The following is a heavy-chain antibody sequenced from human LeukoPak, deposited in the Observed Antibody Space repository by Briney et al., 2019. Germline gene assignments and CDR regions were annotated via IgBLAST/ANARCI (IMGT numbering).Heavy chain of an antibody. V-gene: IGHV1-24*01. Sequence: ASVKVSCKVSGYTLTELSMHWVRQAPGKGLEWMGGFDPEDGETIYAQKFQGRVTMTEDTSTDTAYMELSSLRSEDTAVYYCATQSRGYYYDSSGYSNFDYWGQGTLVTVSS. J-gene: IGHJ4*02. CDR3: ATQSRGYYYDSSGYSNFDY. D-gene: IGHD3-22*01. CDR1: GYTLTELS. CDR2: FDPEDGET.